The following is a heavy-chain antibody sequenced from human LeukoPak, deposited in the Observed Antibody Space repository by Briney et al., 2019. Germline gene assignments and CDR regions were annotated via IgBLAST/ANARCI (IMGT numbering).Heavy chain of an antibody. CDR3: TTQYSSGPPGY. V-gene: IGHV3-73*01. J-gene: IGHJ4*02. D-gene: IGHD6-19*01. CDR1: GFTFNGSA. Sequence: GRSLRLSCAASGFTFNGSAMHWVRQASGKGLEWIGRIRSKVNNYATAYAASVKDRFTISRDDSRNTAYLQMNSLKTEDTAVYYCTTQYSSGPPGYWGQGTLVTVSS. CDR2: IRSKVNNYAT.